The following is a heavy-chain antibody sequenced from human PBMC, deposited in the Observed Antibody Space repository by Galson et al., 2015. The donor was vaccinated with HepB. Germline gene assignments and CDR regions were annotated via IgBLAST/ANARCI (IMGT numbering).Heavy chain of an antibody. CDR2: VSSSGGDA. Sequence: SLRLSCAASGFTFSKSAMTWVRQTPGKGLEWVSTVSSSGGDAYYADSVKGRFTISRDNSNNTLYLLMSSLRVEDTALYYCVKVSRPLLGPSDQWGQGTLVTVSS. J-gene: IGHJ4*02. CDR1: GFTFSKSA. D-gene: IGHD2-8*02. V-gene: IGHV3-23*01. CDR3: VKVSRPLLGPSDQ.